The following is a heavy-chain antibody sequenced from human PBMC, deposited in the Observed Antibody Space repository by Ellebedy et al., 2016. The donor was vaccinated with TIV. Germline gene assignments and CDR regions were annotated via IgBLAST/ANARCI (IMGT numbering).Heavy chain of an antibody. CDR3: IRDSYGHTAPPFY. Sequence: GESLKISCTASGFSVGDYAMSGFRQQPGKGLEWVGFIAGKGYDGTTEYAASVKGRFTISRDDSNDIAYLQMNSLKSEDTAVYYCIRDSYGHTAPPFYWGQGTLVTVSS. CDR1: GFSVGDYA. D-gene: IGHD5-18*01. J-gene: IGHJ4*02. CDR2: IAGKGYDGTT. V-gene: IGHV3-49*03.